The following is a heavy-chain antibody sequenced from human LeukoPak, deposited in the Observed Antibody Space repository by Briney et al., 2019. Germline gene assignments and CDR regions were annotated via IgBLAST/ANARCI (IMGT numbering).Heavy chain of an antibody. J-gene: IGHJ4*02. Sequence: SQTLSLTCAISGDSVSSNSAAWNWIRQSPSRGLEWLGRTYYRSKWYNDYAVSVKSRITINPDTSKNQFSLQLNSVTPEDTAVYYCARGRAPSGGRGIFGVVITPTHFDYWGQGTLVTVSS. CDR3: ARGRAPSGGRGIFGVVITPTHFDY. V-gene: IGHV6-1*01. CDR2: TYYRSKWYN. D-gene: IGHD3-3*01. CDR1: GDSVSSNSAA.